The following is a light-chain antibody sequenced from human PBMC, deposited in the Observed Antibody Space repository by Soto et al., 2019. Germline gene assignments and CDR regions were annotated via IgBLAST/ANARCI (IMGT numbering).Light chain of an antibody. Sequence: DIQMTQSPSTLTASVGDRVTITCRASQSVTNFLAWYQQKPGKAPKLLLYDASTLEDGVPSRFSGSGSGTQFTLTISSVQPDDYATYYCQQYSDWSSRFGQGTKLEIK. J-gene: IGKJ2*01. V-gene: IGKV1-5*01. CDR1: QSVTNF. CDR3: QQYSDWSSR. CDR2: DAS.